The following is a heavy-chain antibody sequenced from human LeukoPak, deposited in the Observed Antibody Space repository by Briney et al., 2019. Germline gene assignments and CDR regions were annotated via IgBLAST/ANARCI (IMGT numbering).Heavy chain of an antibody. CDR2: ISWNSGSI. J-gene: IGHJ4*02. D-gene: IGHD5-18*01. Sequence: GGSLRLSCAASGFTFDDYAMHWVRQAPGKGLEWVSGISWNSGSIGYADSVKGRFTISRDNAKNSLYLQMNSLRAEDTALYYCAKASGLDTAMVLLDYWGQGTLVTVFS. CDR1: GFTFDDYA. V-gene: IGHV3-9*01. CDR3: AKASGLDTAMVLLDY.